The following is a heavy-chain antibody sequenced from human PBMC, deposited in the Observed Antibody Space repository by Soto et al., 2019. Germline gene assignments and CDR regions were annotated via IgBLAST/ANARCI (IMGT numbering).Heavy chain of an antibody. D-gene: IGHD3-16*02. V-gene: IGHV4-59*12. CDR3: ARRDYDYIWGSYRDPTVAFDI. CDR2: IYYSGST. J-gene: IGHJ3*02. CDR1: GGSISSYY. Sequence: SETLSLTCTVSGGSISSYYWSWIRQPPGKGLEWIGYIYYSGSTNYNPSLKSRVTISVDTSKNQFSLKLSSVTAADTAVYYCARRDYDYIWGSYRDPTVAFDIWGQGTMVTVSS.